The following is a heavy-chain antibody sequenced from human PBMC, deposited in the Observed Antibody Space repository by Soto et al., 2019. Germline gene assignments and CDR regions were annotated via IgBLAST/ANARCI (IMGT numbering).Heavy chain of an antibody. CDR2: IYSGGNT. CDR3: ARDGYNPYWFAT. Sequence: GGSLRLFCAASGLTVSSNYMSGVRQAPGKELEWVSIIYSGGNTYYADSVKGRFTISRDNSKNTLYLQMDSLRAEDTAVYYCARDGYNPYWFATWGQGTLVTVSS. D-gene: IGHD1-20*01. CDR1: GLTVSSNY. J-gene: IGHJ5*02. V-gene: IGHV3-53*01.